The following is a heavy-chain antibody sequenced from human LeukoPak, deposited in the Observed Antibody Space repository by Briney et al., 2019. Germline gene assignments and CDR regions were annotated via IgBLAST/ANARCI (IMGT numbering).Heavy chain of an antibody. Sequence: GGTLRLSCAASGFTFSSYAMSWVRQAPGKGLEWVSAISGSGGSTYYADSVKGRFTISRDNSKNTLYLQMNSLRAEDTAVYCCAKYRPIAAACEDYWGQRTLVTVSS. CDR3: AKYRPIAAACEDY. V-gene: IGHV3-23*01. CDR1: GFTFSSYA. D-gene: IGHD6-13*01. J-gene: IGHJ4*02. CDR2: ISGSGGST.